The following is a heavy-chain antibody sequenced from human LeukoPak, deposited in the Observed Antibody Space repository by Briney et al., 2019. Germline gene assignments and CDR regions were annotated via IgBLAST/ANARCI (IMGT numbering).Heavy chain of an antibody. D-gene: IGHD6-13*01. Sequence: SETLSLTCTVSGGSISSGSYYWSWIRQPAGKGLEWIGRIYTSGSTNYNPSLKSRVTISVDTSKNQFSLKLSSVTAADTAVYYCARHLAAAGGGGNWFDPWGQGTLATVSS. CDR2: IYTSGST. J-gene: IGHJ5*02. CDR1: GGSISSGSYY. CDR3: ARHLAAAGGGGNWFDP. V-gene: IGHV4-61*02.